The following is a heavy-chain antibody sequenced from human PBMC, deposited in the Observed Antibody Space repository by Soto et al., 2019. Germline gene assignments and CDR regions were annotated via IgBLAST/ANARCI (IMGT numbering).Heavy chain of an antibody. D-gene: IGHD6-13*01. CDR3: ARDKRPHSSSWYVPYYYYGMDV. Sequence: PSETLSLTCAVYGGSFSGYYWSWIRQPPGKGLEWIGEINHSGSTNYNPSLKSRVTISVDTSKNQFSLKLSSVTAADTAVYYCARDKRPHSSSWYVPYYYYGMDVWGQGTTVTVSS. J-gene: IGHJ6*02. CDR2: INHSGST. V-gene: IGHV4-34*01. CDR1: GGSFSGYY.